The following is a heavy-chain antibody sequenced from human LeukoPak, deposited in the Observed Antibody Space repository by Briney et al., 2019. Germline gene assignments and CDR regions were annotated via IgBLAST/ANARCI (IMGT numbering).Heavy chain of an antibody. CDR1: AFTFSTYW. V-gene: IGHV3-7*01. Sequence: GGSLRLSCVASAFTFSTYWMSWVRQAPGKGLEWVANIKKDGSERYYVDSVKGRFTISRDNAKNSLYLQMDSLRAEDTAVYYCARVSTAGFYFGYWGQGTLVTVSS. CDR3: ARVSTAGFYFGY. D-gene: IGHD6-13*01. CDR2: IKKDGSER. J-gene: IGHJ4*02.